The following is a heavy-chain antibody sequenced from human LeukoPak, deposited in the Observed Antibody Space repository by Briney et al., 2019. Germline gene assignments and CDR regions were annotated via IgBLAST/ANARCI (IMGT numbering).Heavy chain of an antibody. CDR2: MNPNSGNT. V-gene: IGHV1-8*03. CDR1: GHTFTSYD. CDR3: ARGPNWGPSGYFDY. Sequence: ASVKVSCKASGHTFTSYDINWVRQATGQGLEWMGWMNPNSGNTGYAQKFQGRVTITRNTSISTAYMELSSLRSEDTAVYYCARGPNWGPSGYFDYWGQGTLVTVSS. J-gene: IGHJ4*02. D-gene: IGHD7-27*01.